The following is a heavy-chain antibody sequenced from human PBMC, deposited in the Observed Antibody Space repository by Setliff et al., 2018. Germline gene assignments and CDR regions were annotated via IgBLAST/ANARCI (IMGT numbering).Heavy chain of an antibody. CDR2: ISHTGST. D-gene: IGHD1-1*01. V-gene: IGHV4-34*01. CDR1: GGSISEHY. J-gene: IGHJ6*03. Sequence: SETLSLTCTVSGGSISEHYWAWIRQSPGKGLEWIGEISHTGSTNYNPSLKSRVTISINTSKKQFSLMMNSVTAADTGVYFCARVVPTARRGRLYYYYMDVWDKGATVTVSS. CDR3: ARVVPTARRGRLYYYYMDV.